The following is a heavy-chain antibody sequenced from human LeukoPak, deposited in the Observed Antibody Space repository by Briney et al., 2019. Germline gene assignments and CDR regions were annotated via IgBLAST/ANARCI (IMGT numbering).Heavy chain of an antibody. CDR3: ARDGLAAATLHWCFDL. CDR1: GFTFSSYS. V-gene: IGHV3-21*01. CDR2: ISSRSNYI. Sequence: GGSLRLSCAASGFTFSSYSMNWVRQAPGKGLEWVAHISSRSNYIYYADSLKGRFTISRDNARNSLYLQMNSLRAEDTAVYYCARDGLAAATLHWCFDLWGRGTLVTVSS. J-gene: IGHJ2*01. D-gene: IGHD2-15*01.